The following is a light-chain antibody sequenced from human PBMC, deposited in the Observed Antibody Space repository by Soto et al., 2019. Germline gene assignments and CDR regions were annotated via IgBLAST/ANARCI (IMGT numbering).Light chain of an antibody. CDR2: WAS. Sequence: DIVMTQSPDSLAVSLGERATINCKSSQSVLYSSNNKNYLAWYQQKPGQPPKLLIYWASTRESGVPDRFSGSGSGTDFNLPISSLQAADVAVYYCQQYYSTPRTFGQGTKVQIK. J-gene: IGKJ1*01. CDR3: QQYYSTPRT. CDR1: QSVLYSSNNKNY. V-gene: IGKV4-1*01.